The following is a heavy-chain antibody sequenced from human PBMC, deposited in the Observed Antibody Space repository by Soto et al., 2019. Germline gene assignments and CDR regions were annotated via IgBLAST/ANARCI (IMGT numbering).Heavy chain of an antibody. J-gene: IGHJ4*02. CDR3: ARGEGLWGSSPDY. CDR1: GVTFSSYA. Sequence: QVQLVESGGGVVQPGRSLRLSCAPSGVTFSSYAMHWVRQAPGKGLVWVAVISYDGSNKYYADSVKGRFTISRDNSKNTLYLQMNSLRPEDTAVYYCARGEGLWGSSPDYWGQGTLVTVAS. V-gene: IGHV3-30-3*01. CDR2: ISYDGSNK. D-gene: IGHD6-13*01.